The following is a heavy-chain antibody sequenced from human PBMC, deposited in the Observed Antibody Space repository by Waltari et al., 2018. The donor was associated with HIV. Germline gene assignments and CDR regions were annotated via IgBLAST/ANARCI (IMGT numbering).Heavy chain of an antibody. Sequence: QVQIVQSGAEVKKPGSSVKVSCEASGGSFSNYAVSWVRQVPGQGLEWLGGVIPTFVSPDYSQKFHGRLTIVADESINTAYMELGSLTSEDTAVYYCATGDGRNFGVVREYYHYGMDVWGQGTTVTVSS. CDR1: GGSFSNYA. V-gene: IGHV1-69*01. CDR3: ATGDGRNFGVVREYYHYGMDV. D-gene: IGHD3-3*01. CDR2: VIPTFVSP. J-gene: IGHJ6*02.